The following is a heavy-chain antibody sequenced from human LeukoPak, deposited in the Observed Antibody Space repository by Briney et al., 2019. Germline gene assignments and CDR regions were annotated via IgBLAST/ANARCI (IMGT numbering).Heavy chain of an antibody. D-gene: IGHD6-19*01. CDR1: GFSLSSSGVG. CDR2: IYWDDDK. J-gene: IGHJ4*02. V-gene: IGHV2-5*02. CDR3: ARTPAEKWLVALDY. Sequence: SGPTLVNPTQTLTLTCTFSGFSLSSSGVGVAWIRQPPGKALEWLALIYWDDDKRYSSSLKSRLTITKDTPKNQVVLTMTNMDPVDTATYYCARTPAEKWLVALDYWGQGTLVTVS.